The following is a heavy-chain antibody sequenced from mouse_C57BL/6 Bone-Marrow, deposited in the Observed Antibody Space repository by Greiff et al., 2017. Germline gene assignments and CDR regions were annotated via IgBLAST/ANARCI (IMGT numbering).Heavy chain of an antibody. CDR1: GYTFTDYY. CDR2: INPNNGGT. V-gene: IGHV1-26*01. Sequence: EVQLQQSGPELVKPGASVKISCKASGYTFTDYYMNWVKQSHGKSLEWIGDINPNNGGTSYNQKFKGKATLTVDKSSSTAYMELRSLTSEDSAVYYCAREVDPYWYFDVWGTGTTVTVSS. J-gene: IGHJ1*03. CDR3: AREVDPYWYFDV.